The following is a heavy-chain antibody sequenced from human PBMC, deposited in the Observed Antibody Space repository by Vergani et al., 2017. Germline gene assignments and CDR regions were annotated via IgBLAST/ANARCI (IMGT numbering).Heavy chain of an antibody. CDR2: ISSSSSYI. CDR1: GFTFSSYS. J-gene: IGHJ4*02. V-gene: IGHV3-21*01. CDR3: ARXKDRLGWLQKPVDY. D-gene: IGHD5-24*01. Sequence: EVQLVESGGGLVKPGGSLRLSCAASGFTFSSYSMNWVRQAPGKGLEWVSSISSSSSYIYYADSVKGRFTISRDNAKNSLYLQMNSLRAEDTAVYYCARXKDRLGWLQKPVDYWGQGTLVTVSS.